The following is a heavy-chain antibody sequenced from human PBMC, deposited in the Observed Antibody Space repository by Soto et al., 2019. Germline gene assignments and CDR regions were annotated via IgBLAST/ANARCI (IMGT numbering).Heavy chain of an antibody. CDR1: GFTFRNSG. Sequence: GGSLRLSCAASGFTFRNSGMSWVRQAPGKGLQWVSSISDDAADTYYADSVKGRFTISRDNSKNTLSLQMSSLRVEDTAIYYCAKSFSTYSLGKFDYWGQGALVTVSS. V-gene: IGHV3-23*01. CDR3: AKSFSTYSLGKFDY. CDR2: ISDDAADT. J-gene: IGHJ4*02. D-gene: IGHD5-18*01.